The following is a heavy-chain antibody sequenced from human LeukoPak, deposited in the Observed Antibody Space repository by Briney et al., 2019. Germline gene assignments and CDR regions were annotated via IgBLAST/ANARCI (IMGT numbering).Heavy chain of an antibody. Sequence: GSGLTLANPTQTLTLTCTFSGWSLSPRGVGVGWIRQPLGKALEWLALISWDDDKPYSPSLKSRLTITKDTSKNQVVLTMSNMDPVDTATYYCAHRLTGFGELVTPAMMEGSSSHAFDIWGQGTMVTVSS. D-gene: IGHD3-10*01. J-gene: IGHJ3*02. V-gene: IGHV2-5*02. CDR3: AHRLTGFGELVTPAMMEGSSSHAFDI. CDR1: GWSLSPRGVG. CDR2: ISWDDDK.